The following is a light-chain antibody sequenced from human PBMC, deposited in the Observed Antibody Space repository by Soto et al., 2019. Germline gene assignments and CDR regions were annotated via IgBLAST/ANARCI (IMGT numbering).Light chain of an antibody. CDR1: QSVSSN. Sequence: IVLTQSPDTLSLSPGDRATLSCRATQSVSSNSLAWYQQKPGQAPRLLIYAAATRATGIPDRFSGSGSGTDFTLTTSSLQSEDFAVYYCQQYNHWRSISFGQGTRLDIK. CDR2: AAA. CDR3: QQYNHWRSIS. V-gene: IGKV3D-15*01. J-gene: IGKJ5*01.